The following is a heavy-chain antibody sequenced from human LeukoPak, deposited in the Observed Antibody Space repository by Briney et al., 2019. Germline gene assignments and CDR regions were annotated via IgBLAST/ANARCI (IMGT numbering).Heavy chain of an antibody. V-gene: IGHV4-59*01. D-gene: IGHD3-16*01. CDR3: ARDLGDWFDP. CDR1: GGSISGYY. Sequence: SETLSLTCTGSGGSISGYYWSWLRQPPGKGLEWIGYIHSSGNTNYNPSLKSRVTISVDTSNNQFSLRLTSVTAADTAVYFCARDLGDWFDPWGQGTLVTVSS. CDR2: IHSSGNT. J-gene: IGHJ5*02.